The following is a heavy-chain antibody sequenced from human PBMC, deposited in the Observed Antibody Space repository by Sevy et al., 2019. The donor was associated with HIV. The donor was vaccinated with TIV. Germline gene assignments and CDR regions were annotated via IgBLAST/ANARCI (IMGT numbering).Heavy chain of an antibody. J-gene: IGHJ6*01. CDR1: EFTFRSYW. Sequence: GGSLRLSCAASEFTFRSYWMTWVRQGPGKGLEWVANINQDGSEENYADSVKVRFTIFRDNAKNSLFLQMNSLRAEDTAVYHCARTGSYADTYFYYHATDVWGRGTTVTVSS. V-gene: IGHV3-7*01. CDR3: ARTGSYADTYFYYHATDV. CDR2: INQDGSEE. D-gene: IGHD3-16*01.